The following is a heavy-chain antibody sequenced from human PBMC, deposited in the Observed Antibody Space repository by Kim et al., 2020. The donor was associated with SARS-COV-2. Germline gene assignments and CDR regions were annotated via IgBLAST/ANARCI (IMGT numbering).Heavy chain of an antibody. Sequence: PSLKSRVTISVDTSKNQFSLKLSSVTAADTAVYYCARAPSIAARPGAFDIWGQGTMVTVSS. J-gene: IGHJ3*02. CDR3: ARAPSIAARPGAFDI. V-gene: IGHV4-59*01. D-gene: IGHD6-6*01.